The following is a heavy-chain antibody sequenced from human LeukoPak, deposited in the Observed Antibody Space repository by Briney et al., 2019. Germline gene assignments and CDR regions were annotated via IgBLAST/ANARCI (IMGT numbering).Heavy chain of an antibody. J-gene: IGHJ4*02. D-gene: IGHD4-17*01. CDR3: AKGQGHGDYGRWIDY. CDR2: IIPILGIA. V-gene: IGHV1-69*04. CDR1: GGTFSSYA. Sequence: SVKVSCKASGGTFSSYAISWVRQAPGQGLEWMGRIIPILGIANYAQKFQGRVTITADKSTSTAYMELSSLRSEDTAVYYCAKGQGHGDYGRWIDYWGQGTLVTVSS.